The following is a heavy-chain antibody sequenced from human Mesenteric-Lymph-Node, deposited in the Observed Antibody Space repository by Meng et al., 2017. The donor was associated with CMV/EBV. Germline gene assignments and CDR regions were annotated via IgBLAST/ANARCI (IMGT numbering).Heavy chain of an antibody. J-gene: IGHJ3*02. Sequence: GESLKISCTASGFTFDGYAMTWVRQAPGKGLEWVSRIGGGGATTYYADSVKGRFTISRDNSKNTLYLQMNSLRAEDTAVYYCARASQTDAFDIWGQGTMVTVSS. CDR2: IGGGGATT. V-gene: IGHV3-23*01. CDR3: ARASQTDAFDI. CDR1: GFTFDGYA.